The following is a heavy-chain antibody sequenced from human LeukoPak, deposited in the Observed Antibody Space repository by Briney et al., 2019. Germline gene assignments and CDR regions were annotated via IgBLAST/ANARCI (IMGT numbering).Heavy chain of an antibody. CDR1: GGFISSGGYS. J-gene: IGHJ5*02. CDR2: IYHSGST. D-gene: IGHD3-22*01. V-gene: IGHV4-30-2*01. Sequence: SETLSLTCAVSGGFISSGGYSWSWIRQPLGKGLEWIGYIYHSGSTYYNPSLKSRVTISVDRSKNQFSLKLSSVTAADTAVYYCARGYYYDSSGSNWFDPWGQGTLVTVSS. CDR3: ARGYYYDSSGSNWFDP.